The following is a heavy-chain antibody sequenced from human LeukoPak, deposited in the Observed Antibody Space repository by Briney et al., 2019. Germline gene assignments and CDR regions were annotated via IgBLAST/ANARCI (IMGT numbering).Heavy chain of an antibody. CDR3: ARDQGYCSGGSCYKNWFDP. Sequence: SETLSLTCTVSGGSISSYYWSWTRQPAGKGLEWIGRIYTSGSTNYNPSLKSRVTMSVDTSKNQFSLKLSSVTAADTAVYYCARDQGYCSGGSCYKNWFDPWGQGTLVTVSS. J-gene: IGHJ5*02. D-gene: IGHD2-15*01. V-gene: IGHV4-4*07. CDR1: GGSISSYY. CDR2: IYTSGST.